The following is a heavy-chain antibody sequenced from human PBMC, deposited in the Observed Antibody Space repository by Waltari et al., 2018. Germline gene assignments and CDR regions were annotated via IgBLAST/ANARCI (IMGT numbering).Heavy chain of an antibody. CDR1: GYTFTSYD. CDR2: MKPNSGNT. D-gene: IGHD5-18*01. CDR3: ARNMVKWGPTGFDI. Sequence: QVQLVQSGAEVKKPGASVKVSCKASGYTFTSYDINWVRQATGQGLEWMGWMKPNSGNTGYAQKFQGRVTITRNTSISTAYMELSSLRSEDTAVYYYARNMVKWGPTGFDIWGQGTMVTVSS. J-gene: IGHJ3*02. V-gene: IGHV1-8*03.